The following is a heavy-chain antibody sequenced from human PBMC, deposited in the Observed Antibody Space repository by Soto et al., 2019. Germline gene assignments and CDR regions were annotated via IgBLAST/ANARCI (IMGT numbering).Heavy chain of an antibody. Sequence: EVQLVESGGGLVQPGGSLRLSCAVSGFTFSGYSMNWVRQAPGKGLEWVSYISSSSSTIYYADSVKGRFTISRDNAKNSLYLQMNSLRAEDTAVYYCTREKSGTTDYWGQGTLVTVSS. J-gene: IGHJ4*02. CDR2: ISSSSSTI. D-gene: IGHD1-1*01. CDR3: TREKSGTTDY. V-gene: IGHV3-48*01. CDR1: GFTFSGYS.